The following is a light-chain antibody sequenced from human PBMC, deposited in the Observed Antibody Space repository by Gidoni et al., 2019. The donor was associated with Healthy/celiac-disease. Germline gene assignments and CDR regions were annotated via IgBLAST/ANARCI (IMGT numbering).Light chain of an antibody. CDR3: SSYTSSSTLVV. V-gene: IGLV2-14*01. CDR1: SSDVGCYNY. Sequence: QSALTHPASVSGSPGQSITISCTGTSSDVGCYNYVSWYQQHPGKAPKLMIYEVSNRPSGVSNRFSGSKSGNTASLTISGLQAEDEADYYCSSYTSSSTLVVFGGGTKLTVL. CDR2: EVS. J-gene: IGLJ2*01.